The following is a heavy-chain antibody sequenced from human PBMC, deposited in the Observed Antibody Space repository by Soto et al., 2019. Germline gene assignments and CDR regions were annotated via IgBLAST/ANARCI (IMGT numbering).Heavy chain of an antibody. D-gene: IGHD3-22*01. CDR1: GGTFSRSA. V-gene: IGHV1-69*01. CDR2: IIPVFGKP. CDR3: ARDGTLYDSNGYYYVY. J-gene: IGHJ4*02. Sequence: QVQLVQSGAEVKKPGSSVKVSCKASGGTFSRSAINWVRQAPGQGLEWMGGIIPVFGKPNYAQKFQGRVTITADESTITAYMELRRLTSEDTAVYYCARDGTLYDSNGYYYVYWGQGTLVTVSS.